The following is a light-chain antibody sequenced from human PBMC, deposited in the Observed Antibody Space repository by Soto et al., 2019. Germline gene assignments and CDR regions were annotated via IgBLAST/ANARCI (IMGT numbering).Light chain of an antibody. V-gene: IGKV3-20*01. CDR1: ENVRTF. CDR3: QQYGSSGT. CDR2: GAS. Sequence: IGMTKSPAALSVSPGERATLSCRASENVRTFVDWYQQKPGQAPRLLIYGASNRATDIPARFSGSGSGTDFTLTISRLEPEDFAVYSCQQYGSSGTFGQGTKVDIK. J-gene: IGKJ1*01.